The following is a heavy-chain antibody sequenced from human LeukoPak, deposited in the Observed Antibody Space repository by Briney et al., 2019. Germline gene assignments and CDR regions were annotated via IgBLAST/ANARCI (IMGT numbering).Heavy chain of an antibody. CDR1: GGSISTSGYY. V-gene: IGHV4-39*02. CDR2: IHYSGST. Sequence: PSETLSLTCTVSGGSISTSGYYRGWIRQPPGKGLEWIGSIHYSGSTYYNPSLKSRVTISVDTSKNQFSLKLSSVTAADTAVYYCAREDRGYSYGLGTWGQGTLVTVSS. CDR3: AREDRGYSYGLGT. J-gene: IGHJ5*02. D-gene: IGHD5-18*01.